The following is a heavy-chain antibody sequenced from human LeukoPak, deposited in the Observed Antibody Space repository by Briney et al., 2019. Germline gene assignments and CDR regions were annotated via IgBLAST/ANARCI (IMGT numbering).Heavy chain of an antibody. Sequence: SETLSLTCAVYGGSFSGYYWSWIRQPPGKGLEWIGEINHSGSTNYNPSLKSRVTISVDTSKNQFSLKLSCVTAADTAVYYCARWIAAVGFARHYYYGMDVWGQGTTVTVSS. V-gene: IGHV4-34*01. CDR3: ARWIAAVGFARHYYYGMDV. J-gene: IGHJ6*02. CDR2: INHSGST. CDR1: GGSFSGYY. D-gene: IGHD6-13*01.